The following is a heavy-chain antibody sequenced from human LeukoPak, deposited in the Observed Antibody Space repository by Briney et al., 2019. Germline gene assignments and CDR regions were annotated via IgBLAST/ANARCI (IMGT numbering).Heavy chain of an antibody. D-gene: IGHD3-16*01. CDR3: VRDGGGPRDY. CDR2: YNSDGTTT. V-gene: IGHV3-74*01. J-gene: IGHJ4*02. Sequence: PGGSLTLSCAASGFTFTDYCGLGVPQLPGKARVWVSRYNSDGTTTNYADGVKGRFTIYRDNAKNTVYLQMNSLRDEDTAVYYCVRDGGGPRDYWGQGTLVTVSS. CDR1: GFTFTDYC.